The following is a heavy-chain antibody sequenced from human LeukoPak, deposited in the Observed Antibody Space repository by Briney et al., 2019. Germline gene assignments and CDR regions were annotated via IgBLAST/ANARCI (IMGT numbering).Heavy chain of an antibody. D-gene: IGHD3-22*01. CDR2: IYYSGST. Sequence: SETLSLTCTVSGGSISSSSYYWGWIRQPPGKGLEWIGSIYYSGSTYYNPSLKSRVTISVDTSKNQFSLKLSSVTAADTAVYYCARISYYDSFWGQGTLVTVSS. CDR3: ARISYYDSF. V-gene: IGHV4-39*07. CDR1: GGSISSSSYY. J-gene: IGHJ4*02.